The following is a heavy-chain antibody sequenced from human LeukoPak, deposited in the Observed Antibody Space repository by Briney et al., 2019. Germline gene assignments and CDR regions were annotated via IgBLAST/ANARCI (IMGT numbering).Heavy chain of an antibody. CDR3: ARAFDY. CDR1: GFTFAEAW. J-gene: IGHJ4*02. V-gene: IGHV3-30*02. CDR2: IRYDGSNK. Sequence: GGSLRLSCAASGFTFAEAWMSWVRQAPGKGLEWVAFIRYDGSNKYYVDSVKGRFTISRDNSKNTLYLQMNSLRAEDTAVYYCARAFDYWGQGTLVTVSS.